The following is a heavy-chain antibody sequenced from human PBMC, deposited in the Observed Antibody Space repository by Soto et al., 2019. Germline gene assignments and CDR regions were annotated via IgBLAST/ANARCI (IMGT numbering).Heavy chain of an antibody. CDR3: AHRLGIGTSNWFDP. Sequence: QVQLQESGPGLVKPSETLSLTCTVSGGSVSSGNDYWSWIRQPPGKGLEWIGYIYHSGSTNYNPSLKSRLTISGDTSKNQVSLKLTSVTAADTAVYYCAHRLGIGTSNWFDPWGQGTLVTVSS. CDR1: GGSVSSGNDY. CDR2: IYHSGST. V-gene: IGHV4-61*01. J-gene: IGHJ5*02. D-gene: IGHD3-16*01.